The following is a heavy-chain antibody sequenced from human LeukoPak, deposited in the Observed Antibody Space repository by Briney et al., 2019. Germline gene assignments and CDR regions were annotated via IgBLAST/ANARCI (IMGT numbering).Heavy chain of an antibody. D-gene: IGHD3-10*01. CDR1: GFTFDDYA. V-gene: IGHV3-43D*04. J-gene: IGHJ4*02. Sequence: GGSLRLSCAASGFTFDDYAMHWVRQAPGKGLEWVSLISWSGGSTYYADSVKGRFTISRDNSKNSLYLHMNSLRAEDTALYYCAKDRSGNSYGHFDYWGQGTLVTVSS. CDR2: ISWSGGST. CDR3: AKDRSGNSYGHFDY.